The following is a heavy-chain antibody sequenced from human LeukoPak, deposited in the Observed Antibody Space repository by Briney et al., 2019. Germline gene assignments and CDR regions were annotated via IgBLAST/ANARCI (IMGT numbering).Heavy chain of an antibody. CDR1: GFTFSSYA. Sequence: PGGSLRLSCAASGFTFSSYAMHWVRQAPGKGLEWVAVISYDGSNKYYADSVKGRFTISRDNSKNTLYLQMNSLRAEDTAVYYCARDGSTAMVYGKDVWGQGTTVTVSS. V-gene: IGHV3-30-3*01. CDR2: ISYDGSNK. J-gene: IGHJ6*02. CDR3: ARDGSTAMVYGKDV. D-gene: IGHD5-18*01.